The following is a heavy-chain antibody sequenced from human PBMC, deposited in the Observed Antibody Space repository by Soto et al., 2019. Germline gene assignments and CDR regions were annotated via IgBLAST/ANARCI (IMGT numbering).Heavy chain of an antibody. V-gene: IGHV2-5*02. CDR1: GFSLSTGGEG. D-gene: IGHD2-21*02. CDR3: THSRCGGDCLQSYSSHYYYGMDV. J-gene: IGHJ6*02. CDR2: IYWDDDK. Sequence: QITLMESGPTLVKPTQTLTLTCTFSGFSLSTGGEGVGWIRQPPGKALEWLALIYWDDDKRYSPSLRSRLTITKDTSKNQVVLTMTNMDPVDTATYYCTHSRCGGDCLQSYSSHYYYGMDVWGQGTTVTVSS.